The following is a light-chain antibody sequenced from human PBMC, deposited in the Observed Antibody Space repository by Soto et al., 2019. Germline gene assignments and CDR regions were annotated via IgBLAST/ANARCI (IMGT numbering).Light chain of an antibody. CDR3: SSYVGSGTYVV. CDR1: SSDVGTYNL. CDR2: EGN. V-gene: IGLV2-23*01. Sequence: QSVLTQPASVSGSPGQSFTISCTGNSSDVGTYNLVSWYQQHPGNAPKLMIYEGNKRPSGVSNRFSGSKSGNTASLTISGLQAEDEGDYYCSSYVGSGTYVVFGGGTKVTVL. J-gene: IGLJ2*01.